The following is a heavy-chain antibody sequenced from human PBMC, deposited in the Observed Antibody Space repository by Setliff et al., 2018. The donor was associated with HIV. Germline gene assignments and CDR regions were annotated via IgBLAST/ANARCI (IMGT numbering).Heavy chain of an antibody. CDR1: GGSMSSYY. V-gene: IGHV4-59*01. CDR2: IYYSGST. Sequence: ETLSLTCTVSGGSMSSYYWSWIRQPPGKGLEWVGYIYYSGSTNYNPSLKSRVSISVDTSKNQFSLKLSSVTAADTAMYYCGRVGFGELFGAFDIWGQGIKVTVSS. D-gene: IGHD3-10*01. CDR3: GRVGFGELFGAFDI. J-gene: IGHJ3*02.